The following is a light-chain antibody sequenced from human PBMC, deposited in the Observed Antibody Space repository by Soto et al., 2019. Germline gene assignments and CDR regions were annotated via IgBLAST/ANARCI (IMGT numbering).Light chain of an antibody. Sequence: QPVLTQSPSASASLGASVKLTCTLSSGHSNYAIAWHQQQPEKGPRYLIKLNSDGSHSKGDGIPDRFSGSSSGAERYLSISSLQSEDEADYYCQTWATGIVVFGGGTKLTVL. CDR2: LNSDGSH. V-gene: IGLV4-69*01. CDR3: QTWATGIVV. J-gene: IGLJ2*01. CDR1: SGHSNYA.